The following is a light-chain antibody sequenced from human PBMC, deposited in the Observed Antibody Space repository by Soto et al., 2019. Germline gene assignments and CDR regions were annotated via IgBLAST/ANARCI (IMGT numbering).Light chain of an antibody. Sequence: DFVMTQSPDSLAVSLGERATINCKSSQSVLYSSNNKNYLAWYQHKPGQPPRLLIYWASTRESGVPDRFSGSGSGTDFTLTISSLQAEDVAVYYCQQYYTTPWTFGQGTKVEIK. CDR3: QQYYTTPWT. J-gene: IGKJ1*01. V-gene: IGKV4-1*01. CDR2: WAS. CDR1: QSVLYSSNNKNY.